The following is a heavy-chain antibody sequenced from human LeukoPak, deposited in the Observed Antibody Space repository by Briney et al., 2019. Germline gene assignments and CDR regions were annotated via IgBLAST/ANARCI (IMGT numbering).Heavy chain of an antibody. D-gene: IGHD2-2*01. CDR3: ARSYCTSTICYFIDV. CDR1: GGSFSGSSYY. Sequence: SETLSLTCTVCGGSFSGSSYYWGWLRQPPGKGLEWVGSISYSWSTYYNPSLKSRVTISVDTSKNHFSLQLSSVAAADTSFFSRARSYCTSTICYFIDVWYQGPLITVSA. V-gene: IGHV4-39*02. CDR2: ISYSWST. J-gene: IGHJ4*02.